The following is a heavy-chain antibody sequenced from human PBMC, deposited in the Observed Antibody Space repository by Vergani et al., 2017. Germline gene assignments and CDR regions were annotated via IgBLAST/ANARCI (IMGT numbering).Heavy chain of an antibody. CDR3: VRSQNGLRWAFDI. J-gene: IGHJ3*02. D-gene: IGHD2-21*01. CDR2: IYSGGNT. V-gene: IGHV3-53*01. Sequence: EVQLGESGGGLIHPGGSLRLSCVPSGFTVSSNYMSWVRQAPGKGLEWVSVIYSGGNTFYTDSVKGRFTISRDKSKNTLYLQMKSLRVEDTAVYHCVRSQNGLRWAFDIWGQGTLVTVSS. CDR1: GFTVSSNY.